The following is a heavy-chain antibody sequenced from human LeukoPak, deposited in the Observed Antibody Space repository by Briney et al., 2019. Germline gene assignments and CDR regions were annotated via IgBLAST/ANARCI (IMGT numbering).Heavy chain of an antibody. CDR2: IYYSGST. V-gene: IGHV4-59*01. J-gene: IGHJ4*02. D-gene: IGHD4-11*01. CDR3: ARETVTRIFDY. Sequence: PSETLSLTCTVSGGSISSYYWSWIRQPPGKGLEWIGYIYYSGSTNYNPSLKSRVTISVDTSKNQFSLKLSSVTAADTAVYYCARETVTRIFDYWGQGTLVTVSS. CDR1: GGSISSYY.